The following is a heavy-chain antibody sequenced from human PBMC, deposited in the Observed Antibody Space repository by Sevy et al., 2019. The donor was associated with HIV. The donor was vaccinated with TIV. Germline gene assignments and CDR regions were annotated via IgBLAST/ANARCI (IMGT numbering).Heavy chain of an antibody. CDR1: GFTFIRYA. J-gene: IGHJ4*02. CDR2: ISSDGRNK. Sequence: GGSLRLSCAASGFTFIRYAMNWVRQAPGTGLEWVAVISSDGRNKYYADSVKGRFTISRDNSKNTLYLQMNSLRSEDTAVYYCARDKGESSSSFLGELSYWGQGTLVTVSS. V-gene: IGHV3-30*04. D-gene: IGHD3-16*02. CDR3: ARDKGESSSSFLGELSY.